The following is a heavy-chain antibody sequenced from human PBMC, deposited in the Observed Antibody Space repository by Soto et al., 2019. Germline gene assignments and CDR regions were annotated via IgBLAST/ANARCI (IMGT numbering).Heavy chain of an antibody. J-gene: IGHJ4*02. Sequence: EVQLVESGGGLVQPGGSLRLSCAASGFTFSSYEMNWVRQAPGKGLERVSYISSGGSTIYYADSVKGRFTISRDNAKNSLYRQMSSLRAEDTAVYYCARDPTGGSFDYYFDYWGPGTLVTVSS. CDR3: ARDPTGGSFDYYFDY. CDR2: ISSGGSTI. V-gene: IGHV3-48*03. CDR1: GFTFSSYE. D-gene: IGHD1-26*01.